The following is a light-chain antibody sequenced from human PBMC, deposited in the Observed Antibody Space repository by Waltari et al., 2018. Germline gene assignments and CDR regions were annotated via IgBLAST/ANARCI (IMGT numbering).Light chain of an antibody. CDR3: QQVDSYPLT. V-gene: IGKV1-9*01. J-gene: IGKJ4*01. Sequence: DIQLTQSPSFLSASVGDRVTFTCRASQDITTYLVWYQKKTGQAPKLLIYGASTLQRGVPSRFSGSGSGTEFTRTISSLQPEDFATYFCQQVDSYPLTFGGGTKVETK. CDR1: QDITTY. CDR2: GAS.